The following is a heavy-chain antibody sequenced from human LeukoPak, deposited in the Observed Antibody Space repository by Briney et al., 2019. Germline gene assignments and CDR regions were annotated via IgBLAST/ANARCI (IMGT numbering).Heavy chain of an antibody. V-gene: IGHV3-7*03. J-gene: IGHJ6*02. CDR1: GFTFSNYW. CDR2: INRDGSER. CDR3: ARRNAMDV. Sequence: GGSLRLSCAASGFTFSNYWMTWVRQAPGKGLEWVANINRDGSERYYVDSVKGRFTISRDDARSSLYLQMNSLRAEDTAVYYCARRNAMDVWGQGTTVIVFS.